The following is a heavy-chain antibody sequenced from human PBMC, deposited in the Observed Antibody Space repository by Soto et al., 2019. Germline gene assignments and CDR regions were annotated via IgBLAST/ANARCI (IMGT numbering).Heavy chain of an antibody. V-gene: IGHV3-23*01. J-gene: IGHJ3*02. Sequence: GGSLRLSCAASGFTFSSYAMSWVRQAPGKGLEWVSAISGSGGSTYYADSVKGRFTISRDNSKNTLYLQMNSLRAEDAAVYYCAKDQNLALDAFDIWGQGTMVTVSS. CDR3: AKDQNLALDAFDI. CDR2: ISGSGGST. CDR1: GFTFSSYA.